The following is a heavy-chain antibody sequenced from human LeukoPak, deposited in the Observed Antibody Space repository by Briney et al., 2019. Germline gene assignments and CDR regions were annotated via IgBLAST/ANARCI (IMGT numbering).Heavy chain of an antibody. Sequence: GGSLRLSCAGSGFTISSYAMSWVRQAPGKGLEWVGRIKSKTDGGTTDYAAPVKGRFTISRDDSKNTLYLQMNSLKTEDTAVYYCTTSVLRYFDWLHHWFDPWGQGTLVTVSS. J-gene: IGHJ5*02. CDR2: IKSKTDGGTT. CDR3: TTSVLRYFDWLHHWFDP. CDR1: GFTISSYA. V-gene: IGHV3-15*01. D-gene: IGHD3-9*01.